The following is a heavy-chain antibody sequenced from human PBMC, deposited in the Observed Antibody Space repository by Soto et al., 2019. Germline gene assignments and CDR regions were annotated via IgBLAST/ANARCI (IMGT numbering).Heavy chain of an antibody. CDR2: ICGSGGSK. Sequence: EVQLLESGGGLVQPGGSLRLSCAASGFTFSSYAMSWVRQAPGKGLEWVSAICGSGGSKYYADSVKGRFTIATDNAKNTLYLQIYSLTPEDKAIYYGAKGRDGAYYFYYHDMDVWGQGTMVTVSS. CDR3: AKGRDGAYYFYYHDMDV. D-gene: IGHD4-17*01. V-gene: IGHV3-23*01. CDR1: GFTFSSYA. J-gene: IGHJ6*01.